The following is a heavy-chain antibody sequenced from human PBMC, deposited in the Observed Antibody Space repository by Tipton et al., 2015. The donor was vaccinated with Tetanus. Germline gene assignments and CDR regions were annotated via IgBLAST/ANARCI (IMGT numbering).Heavy chain of an antibody. J-gene: IGHJ6*02. CDR3: AQNKRGDYYYYYGWDV. Sequence: LVQSGPEVKKPGSSVNVSCKASGGTLRGHSITWVRQAPGQGLEWMGGLIPMFGTPKYAQKFQDRVTMSADRSTSTFYMELSRLTSEDTATYYCAQNKRGDYYYYYGWDVWGPGTTVTVSS. CDR2: LIPMFGTP. CDR1: GGTLRGHS. D-gene: IGHD1/OR15-1a*01. V-gene: IGHV1-69*06.